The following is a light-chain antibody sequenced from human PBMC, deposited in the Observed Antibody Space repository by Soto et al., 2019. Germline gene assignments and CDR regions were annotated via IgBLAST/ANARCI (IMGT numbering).Light chain of an antibody. Sequence: VLTQSTGTLCLSPGEGATLSCRARQGFXSTYLAWYQQNPGQAPRLLXACASSRATGSPDRFSGSGSATDFTLTISRLEPEDFAAYYCQQYGSFSRTVGQGTRLEIK. CDR3: QQYGSFSRT. V-gene: IGKV3-20*01. CDR2: CAS. CDR1: QGFXSTY. J-gene: IGKJ5*01.